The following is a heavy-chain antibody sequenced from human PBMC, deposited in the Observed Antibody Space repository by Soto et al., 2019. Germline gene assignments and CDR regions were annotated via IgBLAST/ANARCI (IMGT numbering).Heavy chain of an antibody. Sequence: ASVKVSCKVSGYTLTELSMHWVRQAPGKGLEWMGGFDPEDGETIYAQKFQGRVTMTEDTSTDTAYMELSSLRSEDTAVYYCATLSGMWELFKFAYWGQGPWSPSPQ. CDR2: FDPEDGET. CDR1: GYTLTELS. J-gene: IGHJ4*02. CDR3: ATLSGMWELFKFAY. V-gene: IGHV1-24*01. D-gene: IGHD1-26*01.